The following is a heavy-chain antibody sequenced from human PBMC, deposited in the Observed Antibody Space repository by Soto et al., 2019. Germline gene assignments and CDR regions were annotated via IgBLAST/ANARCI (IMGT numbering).Heavy chain of an antibody. D-gene: IGHD6-19*01. CDR3: ARGGKPVIGLAYRIAVGYFDY. J-gene: IGHJ4*02. Sequence: SETLSLTCAVYGGSFSGYYWRWIRRPPRKGLEWMGEINHSGSTNYNPSLKSRVTISVETSKNQFSLKLSSVTAADTAVYYCARGGKPVIGLAYRIAVGYFDYWGQGTLVTVSS. CDR1: GGSFSGYY. V-gene: IGHV4-34*01. CDR2: INHSGST.